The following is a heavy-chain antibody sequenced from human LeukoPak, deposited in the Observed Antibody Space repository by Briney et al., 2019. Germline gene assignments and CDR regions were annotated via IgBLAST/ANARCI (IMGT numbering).Heavy chain of an antibody. D-gene: IGHD6-13*01. CDR1: GFTLNNYW. Sequence: HSGGSLRLSRAGAGFTLNNYWMSWVRQAPGKGLEWVANIRQDGNEIYYVDSVKGRFTISRDNAKNSLYLQMNSLRAEDTAVYYCARLRAAQTYDYWGQGTLVTVSS. J-gene: IGHJ4*02. CDR3: ARLRAAQTYDY. V-gene: IGHV3-7*04. CDR2: IRQDGNEI.